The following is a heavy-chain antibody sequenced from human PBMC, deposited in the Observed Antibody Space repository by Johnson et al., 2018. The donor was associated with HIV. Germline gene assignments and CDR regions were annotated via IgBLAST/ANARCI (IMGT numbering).Heavy chain of an antibody. D-gene: IGHD1-7*01. V-gene: IGHV3-53*01. CDR2: LYSDGRT. CDR3: AKRTGNYVGVFDM. CDR1: GFTVSSTY. J-gene: IGHJ3*02. Sequence: VQLVESGGDLIQPGGSLRLSCAASGFTVSSTYMSWVRQAPGKGLEWLSVLYSDGRTYYADSVKGRFTISRDNSKNTLFLQMNSLRAEDTALYYCAKRTGNYVGVFDMWGQGTVVTVSS.